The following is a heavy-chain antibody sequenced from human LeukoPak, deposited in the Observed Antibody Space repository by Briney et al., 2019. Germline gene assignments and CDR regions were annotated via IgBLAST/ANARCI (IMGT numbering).Heavy chain of an antibody. V-gene: IGHV3-30*02. CDR3: GKPVAGPHPQPLDY. Sequence: PGGSLRLSCAASEFIFSSYGMYWVRQAPGKGLEWVAYIRYDGSNEYYADSVKGRFTISRDNSKNTLYLQMNSLRPEDTATYHCGKPVAGPHPQPLDYWGQGTLVTVSS. J-gene: IGHJ4*02. CDR2: IRYDGSNE. CDR1: EFIFSSYG.